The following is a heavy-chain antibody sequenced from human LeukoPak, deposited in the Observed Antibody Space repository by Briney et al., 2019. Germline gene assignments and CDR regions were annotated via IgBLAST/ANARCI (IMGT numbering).Heavy chain of an antibody. J-gene: IGHJ3*02. D-gene: IGHD1-20*01. CDR2: FNPEARKK. CDR3: ATVITEILILIDPVDI. Sequence: ASVKVSCKASGYTFTSYDINWVRQAPGKGLEWMGGFNPEARKKIYAHQFQGRLTMTEDTSADTAYMELSSLRSEDTAVYYCATVITEILILIDPVDIWGQGTMVSVSS. V-gene: IGHV1-24*01. CDR1: GYTFTSYD.